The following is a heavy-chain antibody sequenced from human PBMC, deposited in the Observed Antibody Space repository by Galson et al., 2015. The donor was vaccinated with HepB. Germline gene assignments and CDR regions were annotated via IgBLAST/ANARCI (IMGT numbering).Heavy chain of an antibody. Sequence: SVKVSCKASGYTFTSYYMHWVRQAPGQGLEWMGIINPSGGSTSYAQKFQGRVTMTRDTSTSTVHMELSSLRSEDTAVYYCARAGKDCSGGSCYSGVIYYYGMDVWGQGTTVTVSS. CDR2: INPSGGST. D-gene: IGHD2-15*01. V-gene: IGHV1-46*01. CDR3: ARAGKDCSGGSCYSGVIYYYGMDV. CDR1: GYTFTSYY. J-gene: IGHJ6*02.